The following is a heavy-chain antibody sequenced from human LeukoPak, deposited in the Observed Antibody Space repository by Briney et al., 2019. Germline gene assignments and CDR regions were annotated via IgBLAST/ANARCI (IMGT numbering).Heavy chain of an antibody. CDR1: GYTFTGYY. D-gene: IGHD4-23*01. CDR3: ARDPTTVETGWFDP. Sequence: ASVKVSCKASGYTFTGYYMHWVRQAPGQGLEWMGWINPNSGGTNYAQKFQGRVTMTRDTSISTAYMELSRLRSDDTAVYYSARDPTTVETGWFDPWGQGTLVTVSS. J-gene: IGHJ5*02. CDR2: INPNSGGT. V-gene: IGHV1-2*02.